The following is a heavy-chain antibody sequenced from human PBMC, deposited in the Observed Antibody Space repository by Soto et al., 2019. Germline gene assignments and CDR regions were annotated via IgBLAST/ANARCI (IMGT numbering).Heavy chain of an antibody. Sequence: GASVKVSCKASGYTFTSYGISWVRQAPGQGLEWMGWIGAYNGNANYAQKLQGRVTMTTDTSTSTAYMELRSLRSDDTAVYYCASSGLDDYVWGEVYWGQGTLVTVSS. V-gene: IGHV1-18*01. CDR3: ASSGLDDYVWGEVY. D-gene: IGHD3-16*01. J-gene: IGHJ4*02. CDR2: IGAYNGNA. CDR1: GYTFTSYG.